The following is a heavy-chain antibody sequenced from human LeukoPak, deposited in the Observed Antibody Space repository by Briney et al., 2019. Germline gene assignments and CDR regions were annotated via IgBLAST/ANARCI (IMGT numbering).Heavy chain of an antibody. D-gene: IGHD6-19*01. CDR2: ISAYSGNT. J-gene: IGHJ6*03. Sequence: ASVKVSCKASGYTFTSYGISWVRQAPGQGLEWMGWISAYSGNTNYAQKLQGRVTMTTDTSTSTAYMELRSLRSDDTAVYYCARVRYSSGWYASYYYYYMDVWGKGTTVTISS. CDR3: ARVRYSSGWYASYYYYYMDV. CDR1: GYTFTSYG. V-gene: IGHV1-18*01.